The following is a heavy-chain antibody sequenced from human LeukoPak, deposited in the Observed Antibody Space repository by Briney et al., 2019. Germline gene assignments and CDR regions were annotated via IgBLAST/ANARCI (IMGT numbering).Heavy chain of an antibody. CDR2: IYSGGST. J-gene: IGHJ3*02. CDR1: GFTVSSNY. D-gene: IGHD2-21*02. Sequence: GGSLRLSCAASGFTVSSNYMSWVRQAPGKGLEWVSIIYSGGSTYYADSVKGRFTISRDNSKNTLYLQMNSLRAEDTAVYYCARTRAYCGGDCYSGAFDIWGQGTMVTVSS. V-gene: IGHV3-66*01. CDR3: ARTRAYCGGDCYSGAFDI.